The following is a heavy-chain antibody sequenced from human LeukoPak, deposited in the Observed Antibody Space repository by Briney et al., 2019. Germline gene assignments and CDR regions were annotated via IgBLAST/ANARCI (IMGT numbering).Heavy chain of an antibody. CDR2: IYHTGST. Sequence: PSQTLSLTCTVSGASISSESYYWTWIRQPAGKGLEWIGHIYHTGSTKYNPSLKSRVTILIDTSNNQFSLRLNSVTAADTAVYYSARVMAVNADWFDPWGQGTLVTVSS. V-gene: IGHV4-61*09. D-gene: IGHD5-24*01. J-gene: IGHJ5*02. CDR1: GASISSESYY. CDR3: ARVMAVNADWFDP.